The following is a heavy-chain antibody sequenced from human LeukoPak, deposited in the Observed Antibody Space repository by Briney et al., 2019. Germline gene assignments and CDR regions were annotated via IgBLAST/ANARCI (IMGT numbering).Heavy chain of an antibody. CDR2: IYHGGTT. Sequence: SETLSLTCSVSGASITNSDWWTWVRQPPGEGLEWIGEIYHGGTTKYNPSLKSRVTISVDKSKNEFSLKLSSVTAADTAVYYCARDDTNYYYGMDVWGQGTTVTVSS. V-gene: IGHV4-4*02. CDR1: GASITNSDW. CDR3: ARDDTNYYYGMDV. J-gene: IGHJ6*02.